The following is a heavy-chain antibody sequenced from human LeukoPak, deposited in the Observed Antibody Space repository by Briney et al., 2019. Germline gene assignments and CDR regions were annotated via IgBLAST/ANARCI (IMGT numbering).Heavy chain of an antibody. D-gene: IGHD2-2*01. J-gene: IGHJ4*02. V-gene: IGHV3-33*01. CDR1: GFTFSTYG. CDR3: ARDQGCTSTNCYSLFFHY. Sequence: QPGGSLRLSCAASGFTFSTYGMHWVSQAPGKRLEWGALIWYDGSNKYYADSVKGRFTISRDNSKNTLYLQMNSLRAEDTAVYYCARDQGCTSTNCYSLFFHYWGQGTLVTVSS. CDR2: IWYDGSNK.